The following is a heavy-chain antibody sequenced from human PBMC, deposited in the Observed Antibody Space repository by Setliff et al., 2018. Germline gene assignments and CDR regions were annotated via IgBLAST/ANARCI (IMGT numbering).Heavy chain of an antibody. V-gene: IGHV4-39*07. D-gene: IGHD3-3*01. J-gene: IGHJ4*02. CDR3: ARVPNFWSGYLDY. CDR1: GDSISSSSYY. CDR2: IYHSGST. Sequence: SETLSLTCTVSGDSISSSSYYWGWIRQPPGKGLEWIGEIYHSGSTNYNPSLKSRVTISVDTSKNQFSLKLSSVTAADTAVYYCARVPNFWSGYLDYWGQGTLVTVSS.